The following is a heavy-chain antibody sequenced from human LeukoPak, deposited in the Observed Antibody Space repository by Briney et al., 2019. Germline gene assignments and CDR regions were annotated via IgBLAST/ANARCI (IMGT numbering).Heavy chain of an antibody. D-gene: IGHD1-26*01. CDR2: INSDGSST. J-gene: IGHJ6*02. V-gene: IGHV3-74*01. Sequence: SGGSLRLSCAASGFTFSSYWMNWARQAPGKGLVWVSRINSDGSSTSYADSVKGRFTISRDNAKNTLYLQMNSLRAEDTAVYYCARVRSGSSAGNYGMDVWGQGTTVTVSS. CDR1: GFTFSSYW. CDR3: ARVRSGSSAGNYGMDV.